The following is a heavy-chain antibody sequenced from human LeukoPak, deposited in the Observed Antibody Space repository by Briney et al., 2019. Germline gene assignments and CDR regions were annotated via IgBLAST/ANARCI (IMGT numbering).Heavy chain of an antibody. J-gene: IGHJ6*03. V-gene: IGHV4-38-2*02. D-gene: IGHD3-3*01. Sequence: SETLSLTCAVSGYSISSGYHWGWIRQPPGKGLEWIGEINHSESTNYNPSLKSRVTISVDTSKNQFSLKLSSVTAADTAVYYCARDPADFWSGYYSYYYYYYMDVWGKGTTVTVSS. CDR3: ARDPADFWSGYYSYYYYYYMDV. CDR1: GYSISSGYH. CDR2: INHSEST.